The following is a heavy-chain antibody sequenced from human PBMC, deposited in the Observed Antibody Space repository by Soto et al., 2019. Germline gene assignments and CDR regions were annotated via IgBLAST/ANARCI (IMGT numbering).Heavy chain of an antibody. V-gene: IGHV4-34*01. Sequence: SETLSLTCAVYGGSFSGYYWTWIRQPPGTGLEWIGEINHSGSTNYNPSIKSRVTISVDTSKNQFSLKLTSVTAADTAVYYWAREKITGLFDYWGQGPLVTVSS. CDR1: GGSFSGYY. CDR2: INHSGST. J-gene: IGHJ4*02. D-gene: IGHD2-8*02. CDR3: AREKITGLFDY.